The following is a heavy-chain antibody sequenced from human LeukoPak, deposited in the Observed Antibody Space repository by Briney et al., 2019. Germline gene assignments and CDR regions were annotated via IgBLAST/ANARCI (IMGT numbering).Heavy chain of an antibody. CDR1: GGSFSGYY. CDR2: INHSGST. D-gene: IGHD3-16*01. J-gene: IGHJ4*02. Sequence: IPSETLSLTCAVYGGSFSGYYWSWIRQPPGKGLEWIGEINHSGSTNYNPSLKSRVTISVDTSKNQFSLKLSSVTAADTAVYYCARGWGGSGPHDYWGQGTLVTVSS. CDR3: ARGWGGSGPHDY. V-gene: IGHV4-34*01.